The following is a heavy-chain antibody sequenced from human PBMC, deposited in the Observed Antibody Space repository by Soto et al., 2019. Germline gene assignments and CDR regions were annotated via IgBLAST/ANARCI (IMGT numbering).Heavy chain of an antibody. V-gene: IGHV2-5*02. Sequence: QITLKESGPTLVKPTQTLTLTCTFSGFSLSTSGVGVGWIRQPPGKALEWLALVYWDDDKRYTPSLKSRLTITKDTSKNQVVLTMTNIDPVDTATYYCARIYGDYGGDAFDIWGQGTMVTVSS. J-gene: IGHJ3*02. CDR2: VYWDDDK. CDR1: GFSLSTSGVG. CDR3: ARIYGDYGGDAFDI. D-gene: IGHD4-17*01.